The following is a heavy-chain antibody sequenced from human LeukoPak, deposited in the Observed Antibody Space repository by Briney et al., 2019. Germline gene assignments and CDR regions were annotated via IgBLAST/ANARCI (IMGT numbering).Heavy chain of an antibody. D-gene: IGHD1/OR15-1a*01. CDR2: INGNSGGT. CDR1: GYTFTGYY. J-gene: IGHJ4*02. CDR3: ARENIEQWPAFDY. Sequence: GASVKVSCKASGYTFTGYYMHWVRQAPGQGPECMGWINGNSGGTKYAQKFEGRVTMTSDTSTSTVQMDLGTLRSDDTAVYYCARENIEQWPAFDYWGQGTPVTVSS. V-gene: IGHV1-2*02.